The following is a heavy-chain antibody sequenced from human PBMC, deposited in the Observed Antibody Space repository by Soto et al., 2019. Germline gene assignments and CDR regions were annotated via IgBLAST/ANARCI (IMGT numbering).Heavy chain of an antibody. CDR2: IFPGDPDT. V-gene: IGHV5-51*01. J-gene: IGHJ6*02. CDR1: GYNFTNHW. CDR3: ARQRNAYYGMAV. Sequence: ECLKMSFKASGYNFTNHWIVWVRQMPGKGLEWMGVIFPGDPDTRYSPSFQGQVTISADKSSSTAFLQWGSLEASDSAMYYCARQRNAYYGMAVWGQGTTVSVSS.